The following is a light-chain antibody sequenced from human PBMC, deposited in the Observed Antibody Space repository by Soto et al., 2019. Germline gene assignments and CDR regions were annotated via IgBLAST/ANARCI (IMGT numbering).Light chain of an antibody. J-gene: IGKJ3*01. V-gene: IGKV1-17*01. CDR2: DTF. CDR1: QDIRYN. Sequence: DIQMTQSPSSLSASVGARVTITCRASQDIRYNLGWYQQRPGHAPERLIYDTFTLASGVPSRFSGSGSGTDFTLTIAGLQPEDVATYYCLQDQAYPWTFGPGTKVELK. CDR3: LQDQAYPWT.